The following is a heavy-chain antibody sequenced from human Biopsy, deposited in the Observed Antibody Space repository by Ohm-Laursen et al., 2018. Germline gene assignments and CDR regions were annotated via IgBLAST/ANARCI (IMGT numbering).Heavy chain of an antibody. D-gene: IGHD3-22*01. CDR1: GGSLSSYY. V-gene: IGHV4-4*07. CDR2: IYSSGST. J-gene: IGHJ3*02. CDR3: ARWTPEYDSSRYYLDAFDI. Sequence: TLSLTCTVSGGSLSSYYWSWIRQPAGKGLGWIGRIYSSGSTNYNPSLKSRVTLSMDTSKRQFSLKLSFVTAADTAVYYCARWTPEYDSSRYYLDAFDIWGQGTKVTVSS.